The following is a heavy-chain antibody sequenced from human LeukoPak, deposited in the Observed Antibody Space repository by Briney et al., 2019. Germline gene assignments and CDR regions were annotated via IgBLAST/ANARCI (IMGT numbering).Heavy chain of an antibody. D-gene: IGHD5-24*01. V-gene: IGHV3-21*01. CDR3: ARDLGMATID. CDR1: GFTFSSYS. J-gene: IGHJ4*02. CDR2: ISSSSSYI. Sequence: GGSLRLSCAASGFTFSSYSMNWVRQAPGKGLEWVSSISSSSSYIYLADSVKGRFTISRDNAKNSLYLQMNSLRAEDTAVYYCARDLGMATIDWGQGTLVTVSS.